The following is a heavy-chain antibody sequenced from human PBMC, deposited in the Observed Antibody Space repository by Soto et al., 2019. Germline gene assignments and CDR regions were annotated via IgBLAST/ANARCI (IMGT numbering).Heavy chain of an antibody. D-gene: IGHD4-17*01. J-gene: IGHJ4*02. Sequence: EVQLVESGGGLIQPGGSLRLSCAASGFTVSSNYMSWVRQAPGKGLEWVSVIYSGGSTYYANSVKGRFTISRDNSKNTLYLQMNSLRAEDTAVYYCARDDYGDPLGYWGQGTLVTVSS. CDR3: ARDDYGDPLGY. CDR1: GFTVSSNY. V-gene: IGHV3-53*01. CDR2: IYSGGST.